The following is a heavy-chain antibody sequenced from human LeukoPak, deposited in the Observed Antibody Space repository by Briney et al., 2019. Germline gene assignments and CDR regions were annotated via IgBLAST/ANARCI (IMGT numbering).Heavy chain of an antibody. D-gene: IGHD5-18*01. CDR1: GGTFSSYA. CDR3: AGRHSMGGYSYGLGGY. CDR2: IIPIFGTA. Sequence: GASVKVSCKASGGTFSSYAISWVRQAPGQGLEWMGGIIPIFGTANYAQKFQGRVTITTDESTSTAYIELSSLRSEDTAVYYCAGRHSMGGYSYGLGGYWGQGTLVTVSS. V-gene: IGHV1-69*05. J-gene: IGHJ4*02.